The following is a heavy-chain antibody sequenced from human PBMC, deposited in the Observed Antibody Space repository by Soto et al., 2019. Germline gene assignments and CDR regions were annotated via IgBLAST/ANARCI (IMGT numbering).Heavy chain of an antibody. V-gene: IGHV3-74*01. CDR3: ASSATGLYGDYN. Sequence: EVQLVESGGGLVQPGGSLKLSCAASGFTFTNYWIHWVRQAPGKGLVWVSRINSDGSNINYADFVKGRFTISRDNAKTTVYLQMNSPRAEDTAVYFCASSATGLYGDYNWGQGALVTASS. CDR1: GFTFTNYW. CDR2: INSDGSNI. D-gene: IGHD4-17*01. J-gene: IGHJ4*02.